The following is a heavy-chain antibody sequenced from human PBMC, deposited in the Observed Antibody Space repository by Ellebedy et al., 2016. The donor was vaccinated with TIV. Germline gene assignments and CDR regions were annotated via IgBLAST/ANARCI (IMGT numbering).Heavy chain of an antibody. Sequence: SETLSLXXTVSGDSISSSSDYWVWIRQPPGKGLEWIGTISNRDRTDYNPSLKSRVFILVDASKNQFSLEVTSVTAADTALYYCARRGNVAGNPVFDYWGQGTLVTVSS. J-gene: IGHJ4*02. CDR2: ISNRDRT. CDR1: GDSISSSSDY. D-gene: IGHD6-19*01. CDR3: ARRGNVAGNPVFDY. V-gene: IGHV4-39*01.